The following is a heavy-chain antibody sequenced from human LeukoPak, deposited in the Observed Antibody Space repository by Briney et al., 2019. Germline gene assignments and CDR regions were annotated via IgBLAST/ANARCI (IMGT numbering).Heavy chain of an antibody. J-gene: IGHJ4*02. Sequence: GGSLRLSCGASGFKFSNYDMHWVRQAPGKGLEWVAVISYDGGSKHYADSVKGRFTISRDNSKNTLYLQMNSLGAEDTAVYYCANLAATDYWGQGTLVTVSS. CDR3: ANLAATDY. CDR1: GFKFSNYD. CDR2: ISYDGGSK. D-gene: IGHD1-26*01. V-gene: IGHV3-30-3*01.